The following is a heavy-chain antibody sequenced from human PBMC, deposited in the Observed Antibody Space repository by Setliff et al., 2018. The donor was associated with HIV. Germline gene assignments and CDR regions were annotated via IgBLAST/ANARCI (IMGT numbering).Heavy chain of an antibody. V-gene: IGHV4-39*01. CDR3: ARRGRDGVLIVFATGFDP. Sequence: SETLSLTCSVSGGSISSSTYYWGWVRQPPGKGLEWIGDIFYTGNTYYNPSLKSRVAISVDTSENQFSLKLNSVTAADTAVYYCARRGRDGVLIVFATGFDPWGQGTLVTVSS. D-gene: IGHD2-8*01. CDR2: IFYTGNT. J-gene: IGHJ5*02. CDR1: GGSISSSTYY.